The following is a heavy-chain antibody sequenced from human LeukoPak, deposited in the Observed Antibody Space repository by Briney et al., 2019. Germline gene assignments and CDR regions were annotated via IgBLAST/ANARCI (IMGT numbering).Heavy chain of an antibody. CDR3: ARGTYYYGSGSSSDAFDI. V-gene: IGHV4-34*01. CDR1: GGSFSGYY. CDR2: INHSGST. D-gene: IGHD3-10*01. Sequence: SETLSLTCAVYGGSFSGYYWSWVRQPPGKGLEWIGEINHSGSTNYNPSLKSRVTISVDTSKNQFSLKLSSVTAADTAVYYCARGTYYYGSGSSSDAFDIWGQRTMVTVSS. J-gene: IGHJ3*02.